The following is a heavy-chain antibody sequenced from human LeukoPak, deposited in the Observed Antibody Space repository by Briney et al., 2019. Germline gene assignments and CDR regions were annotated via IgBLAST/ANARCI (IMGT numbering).Heavy chain of an antibody. CDR3: ARGRVVVVPAAIFSGWFDP. J-gene: IGHJ5*02. V-gene: IGHV4-34*01. CDR1: GGSFSGYY. Sequence: SETLSLTCAVHGGSFSGYYWSWIRQPPGKGLEWIGEINHSGSTNYNPSLKSRVTISVDTSKNQFSLKLSSVTAADTAMYYCARGRVVVVPAAIFSGWFDPWGQGTLVTVSS. D-gene: IGHD2-2*02. CDR2: INHSGST.